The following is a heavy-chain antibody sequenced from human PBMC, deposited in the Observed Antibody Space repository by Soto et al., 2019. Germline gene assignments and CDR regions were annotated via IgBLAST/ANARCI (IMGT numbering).Heavy chain of an antibody. CDR1: GYTFTGYY. CDR3: ARGGYQLLVWFDP. Sequence: QVQLVQSGAEVKKPGASVKVSCKASGYTFTGYYMHWVRQAPGPGLEWMGCINPNTGGTNYAQKFQGRVTMTSDTSVSTAIMERSRLRSDDTAKYCWARGGYQLLVWFDPWGQGTLVTVSS. D-gene: IGHD2-2*01. CDR2: INPNTGGT. V-gene: IGHV1-2*02. J-gene: IGHJ5*02.